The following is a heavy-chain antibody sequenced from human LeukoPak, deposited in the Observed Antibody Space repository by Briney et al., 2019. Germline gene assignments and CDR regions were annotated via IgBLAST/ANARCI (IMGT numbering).Heavy chain of an antibody. V-gene: IGHV1-8*03. J-gene: IGHJ6*03. CDR1: GYTFTSYD. D-gene: IGHD2-2*01. CDR3: ARGGYCGSTSCRRRKYYYYYYMDV. CDR2: MNPNSGNT. Sequence: ASVKVSCKASGYTFTSYDINWVRQATGQGLEWMGWMNPNSGNTGYAQKFQGRVTITRNTSISTAYMELSSLRSEDTAVYYCARGGYCGSTSCRRRKYYYYYYMDVWGKGTTVTVSS.